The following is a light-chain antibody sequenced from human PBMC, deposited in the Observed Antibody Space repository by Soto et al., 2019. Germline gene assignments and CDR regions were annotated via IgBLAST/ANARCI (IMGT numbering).Light chain of an antibody. J-gene: IGLJ2*01. CDR2: EVS. CDR3: SSYAGSNNLL. CDR1: SSDVGGYNY. Sequence: QSALTQPPSASGSPGQSVTISCTGTSSDVGGYNYVSWYQQHPGKAPKLMIYEVSKRPSGVPDRFSGYKSGNTASLTVSGLQAEDEADYYCSSYAGSNNLLFGGGTKLTFL. V-gene: IGLV2-8*01.